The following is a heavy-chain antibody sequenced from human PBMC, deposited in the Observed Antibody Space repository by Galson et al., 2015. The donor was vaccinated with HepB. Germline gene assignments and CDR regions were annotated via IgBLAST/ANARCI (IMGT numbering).Heavy chain of an antibody. CDR3: ARDCSSTSCYGRNFDY. D-gene: IGHD2-2*01. Sequence: SVKVSCKASGCTFTSYGISWVRQAPGQGLEWMGWISAYNGNTNYAQKLQGRVTMTTDTSTSTAYMELRSLRSDDTAVYYCARDCSSTSCYGRNFDYWGQGTLVTVSS. J-gene: IGHJ4*02. CDR1: GCTFTSYG. V-gene: IGHV1-18*01. CDR2: ISAYNGNT.